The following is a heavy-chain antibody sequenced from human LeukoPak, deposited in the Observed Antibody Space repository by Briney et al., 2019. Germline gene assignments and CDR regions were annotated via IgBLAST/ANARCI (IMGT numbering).Heavy chain of an antibody. V-gene: IGHV4-39*01. Sequence: SETLSLTCTVSDNSITSALYYWGWVRQSPGKGLERIGSIFYIGTTYYNPSLKSRVSISVDTSKGQFSLNLNSVTAADTGVYYCAGHTKDWSKIGGNWFDPWGQGTLVIVSS. CDR1: DNSITSALYY. CDR3: AGHTKDWSKIGGNWFDP. CDR2: IFYIGTT. D-gene: IGHD3/OR15-3a*01. J-gene: IGHJ5*02.